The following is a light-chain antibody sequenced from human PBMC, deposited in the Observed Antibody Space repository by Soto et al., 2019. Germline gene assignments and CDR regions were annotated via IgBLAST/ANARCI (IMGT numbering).Light chain of an antibody. CDR2: AAS. Sequence: ETVLTQSPGTLSLSPGDRATLSCRASETVTGKYLAWYQQKAGQAPRLLIFAASNRATGIPDRFSGSGSGTDFTLTISRLEPEDFAVYFCQQYSSPPQTFGQGTRWIS. V-gene: IGKV3-20*01. CDR3: QQYSSPPQT. CDR1: ETVTGKY. J-gene: IGKJ1*01.